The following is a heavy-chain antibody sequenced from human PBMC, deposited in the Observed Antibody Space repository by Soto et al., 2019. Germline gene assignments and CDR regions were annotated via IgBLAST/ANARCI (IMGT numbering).Heavy chain of an antibody. J-gene: IGHJ1*01. CDR1: GFQLSSCA. V-gene: IGHV3-23*01. Sequence: EVQLLESGGGLVQPGGSLKISCAASGFQLSSCAMSWVRQAPGKGLEWVSGINEGDGATNYLDSVRGRFTISRDNSKNTLYLEMNRLRVEDTAIYYCAKRQAPAGAYEHWGQGILVIVSS. D-gene: IGHD6-13*01. CDR3: AKRQAPAGAYEH. CDR2: INEGDGAT.